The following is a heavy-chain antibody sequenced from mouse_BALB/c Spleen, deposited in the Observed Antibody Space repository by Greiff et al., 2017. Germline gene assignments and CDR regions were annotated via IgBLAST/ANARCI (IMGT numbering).Heavy chain of an antibody. Sequence: VQLQQSGAELVRPGTSVKVSCKASGYAFTNYLIEWVKQRPGQGLEWIGVINPGSGGTNYNEKFKGKATLTADKSSSTAYMQLSSLTSDDSAVYFCARGGYGNYGGPYYYAMDYWGQGTSVTVSS. V-gene: IGHV1-54*01. D-gene: IGHD2-10*02. CDR2: INPGSGGT. CDR3: ARGGYGNYGGPYYYAMDY. CDR1: GYAFTNYL. J-gene: IGHJ4*01.